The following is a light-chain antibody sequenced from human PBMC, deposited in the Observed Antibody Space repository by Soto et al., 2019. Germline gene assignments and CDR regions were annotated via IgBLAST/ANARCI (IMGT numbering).Light chain of an antibody. CDR2: GAS. CDR1: RSVDIN. Sequence: MGVSQSADPMAVGGGERVGRAWRASRSVDINLAWYQQRPGQAPRLLVYGASTKATDMPGRFSGRGSGTEFTLTINNLQSEDFAVYYCQQYRNWPHTFGQGTKVDIK. V-gene: IGKV3-15*01. CDR3: QQYRNWPHT. J-gene: IGKJ1*01.